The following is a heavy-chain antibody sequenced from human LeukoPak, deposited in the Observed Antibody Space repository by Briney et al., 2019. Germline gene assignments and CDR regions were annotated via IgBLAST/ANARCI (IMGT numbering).Heavy chain of an antibody. D-gene: IGHD3-22*01. CDR3: ASPRVASGYFDC. J-gene: IGHJ4*02. CDR1: AFSFRSYS. V-gene: IGHV3-21*01. Sequence: PGGSLRLSCAASAFSFRSYSMNWVRQAPGKGLEWVSYISSDSSYIYYADSVKGRLTIHRDDAKNSLYLQMNCLSAEDTAVYYCASPRVASGYFDCWGQGTLVTVSS. CDR2: ISSDSSYI.